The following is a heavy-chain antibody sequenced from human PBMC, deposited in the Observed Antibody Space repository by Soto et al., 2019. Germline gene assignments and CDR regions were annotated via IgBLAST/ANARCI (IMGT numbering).Heavy chain of an antibody. CDR3: ARGGQDFWSGPFDY. CDR2: IDTSGST. J-gene: IGHJ4*02. D-gene: IGHD3-3*01. CDR1: VGSISNYY. Sequence: PSETLSLTCTVSVGSISNYYCNWIRQPAGKGLEWIGRIDTSGSTNYNPSLKSRVTMSVDTSKQEFSLKLSSVTAADTALYYCARGGQDFWSGPFDYWGRRSLVTVS. V-gene: IGHV4-4*07.